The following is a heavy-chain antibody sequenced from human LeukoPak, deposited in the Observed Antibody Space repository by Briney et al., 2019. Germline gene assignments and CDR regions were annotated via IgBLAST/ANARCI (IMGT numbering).Heavy chain of an antibody. Sequence: GGSLRLSCVASGSTFYNYAMHWVRQAPGKGLEYVSAIGGNGDTSYYADSVKGRFTISRDNSKNTVYLQLGSLRTEDMAVYYCATRHEYSYPYWGQGTLVTVSS. CDR1: GSTFYNYA. D-gene: IGHD5-18*01. V-gene: IGHV3-64*02. CDR2: IGGNGDTS. CDR3: ATRHEYSYPY. J-gene: IGHJ4*02.